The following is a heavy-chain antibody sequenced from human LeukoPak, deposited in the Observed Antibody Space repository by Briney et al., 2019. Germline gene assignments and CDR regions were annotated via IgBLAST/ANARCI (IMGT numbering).Heavy chain of an antibody. CDR1: GFTFSSYS. D-gene: IGHD6-19*01. CDR3: AREEQWLVDY. Sequence: PGVPLRLSCAASGFTFSSYSMNWVRQAPGKGLEWVSSISSSSSYIYYADSVKGRFTISRDNAKNSLYLQMNSLRAEDTAVYYCAREEQWLVDYWGQGTLVTVSS. V-gene: IGHV3-21*01. J-gene: IGHJ4*02. CDR2: ISSSSSYI.